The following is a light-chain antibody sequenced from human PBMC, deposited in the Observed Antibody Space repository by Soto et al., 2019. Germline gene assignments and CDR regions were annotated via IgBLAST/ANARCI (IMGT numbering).Light chain of an antibody. Sequence: DIVLTQSPGTLSLSPGERATLSCRASQSVSSNYLAWYQQKPGHVPRALIYGASNRAPGIPDRFSGSGSGTDFTLTISRLEPEDFAVYYCQQYGRLPWTFGQGTKVEIK. CDR2: GAS. CDR3: QQYGRLPWT. J-gene: IGKJ1*01. CDR1: QSVSSNY. V-gene: IGKV3-20*01.